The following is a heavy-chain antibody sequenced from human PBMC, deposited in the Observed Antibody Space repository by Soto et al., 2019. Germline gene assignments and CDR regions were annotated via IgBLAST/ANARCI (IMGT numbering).Heavy chain of an antibody. CDR1: GFTFSSYA. J-gene: IGHJ4*02. Sequence: GGSLRLSCAASGFTFSSYAMSWVRQAPGKGLEWVSGIDGSGRNTYYADSVKGRFTISRDNSKNTLSVQMDSLRVEDTTLYYCAKDGGSVCSGGTCYFQAPDYWGQGTLVTVSS. CDR3: AKDGGSVCSGGTCYFQAPDY. CDR2: IDGSGRNT. D-gene: IGHD2-15*01. V-gene: IGHV3-23*01.